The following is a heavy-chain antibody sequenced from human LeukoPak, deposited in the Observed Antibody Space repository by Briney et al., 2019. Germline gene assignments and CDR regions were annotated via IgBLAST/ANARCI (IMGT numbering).Heavy chain of an antibody. D-gene: IGHD2-21*02. CDR2: IHFSGST. CDR3: ARDDMVGTYHAFLRY. Sequence: SETLSLTCTVSDASISGYYWSWIRQPPGKGLEWIGSIHFSGSTNYNPSLRSRVTISVDTSKNQLSLKLSSVTAADTAVYYCARDDMVGTYHAFLRYWGQGTLVTVSS. V-gene: IGHV4-59*01. CDR1: DASISGYY. J-gene: IGHJ4*02.